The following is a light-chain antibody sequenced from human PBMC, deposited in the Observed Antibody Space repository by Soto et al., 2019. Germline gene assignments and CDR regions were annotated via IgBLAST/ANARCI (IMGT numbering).Light chain of an antibody. CDR2: QAS. V-gene: IGKV1-5*03. CDR3: QEYDRLYT. CDR1: QGIGTW. Sequence: DNAMTQSPSTLSASVGDRVTIACRASQGIGTWLAWYQQKPGKAPKLLIYQASRLESGVPSRFSGSASGTEFTLTISSLQPDDFATYYCQEYDRLYTFGQGTKLEIK. J-gene: IGKJ2*01.